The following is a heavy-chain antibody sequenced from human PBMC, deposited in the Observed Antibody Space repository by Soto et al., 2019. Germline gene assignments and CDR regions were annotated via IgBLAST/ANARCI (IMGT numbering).Heavy chain of an antibody. CDR3: VHPRSTVQIPPT. V-gene: IGHV3-30*03. CDR2: ISNDGKKR. CDR1: GFTFSNHG. J-gene: IGHJ5*02. D-gene: IGHD4-17*01. Sequence: GGSLRLSCVGFGFTFSNHGMHWVRQAPGKGLEWMAVISNDGKKRYYADSVKGRFTIARDNSKNTLYLQMSSLRAVDTAVYYCVHPRSTVQIPPTWGQGTLVTVSS.